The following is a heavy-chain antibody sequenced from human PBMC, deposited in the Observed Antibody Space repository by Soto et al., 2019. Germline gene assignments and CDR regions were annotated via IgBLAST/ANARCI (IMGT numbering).Heavy chain of an antibody. J-gene: IGHJ4*02. V-gene: IGHV3-11*01. CDR1: GFTFSDYY. Sequence: GSLRLSCAASGFTFSDYYMSWIRQAPGKGLEWVSYISSSGSTIYYADSVKGRFTISRDNAKNSLYLQMNSLRAEDTAVYYCARDLVSSSTLDYWGQGTLVTVSS. D-gene: IGHD6-6*01. CDR2: ISSSGSTI. CDR3: ARDLVSSSTLDY.